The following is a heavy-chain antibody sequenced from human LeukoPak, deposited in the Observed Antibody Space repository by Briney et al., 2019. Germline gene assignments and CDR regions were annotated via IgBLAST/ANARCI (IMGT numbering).Heavy chain of an antibody. CDR2: IYTSGST. CDR1: GNSISSGDNY. CDR3: ARHGSVEYYYGSGSSFRHTWYFDL. D-gene: IGHD3-10*01. V-gene: IGHV4-61*02. J-gene: IGHJ2*01. Sequence: SQTLSLTCTVSGNSISSGDNYWSWIRQPAGKGLEWIGRIYTSGSTNYNPSLKSRVTISVDTSKNQFSLKLSSVTAADTAVYYCARHGSVEYYYGSGSSFRHTWYFDLWPWHPGHCLL.